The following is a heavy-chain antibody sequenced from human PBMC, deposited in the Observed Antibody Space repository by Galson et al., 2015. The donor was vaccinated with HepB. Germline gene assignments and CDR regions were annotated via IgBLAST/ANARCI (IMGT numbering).Heavy chain of an antibody. J-gene: IGHJ4*02. CDR1: GGTFSSDA. D-gene: IGHD3-22*01. CDR3: AWFDDSSGYYPLTFDY. CDR2: IIPILGIA. V-gene: IGHV1-69*04. Sequence: SVKVSCKASGGTFSSDAVSWARQAPGQGLEWMGRIIPILGIANYAQKFQGRVTITADKSTSTAYMELSSLRSEDTAVYYCAWFDDSSGYYPLTFDYWGQGTLVTVSS.